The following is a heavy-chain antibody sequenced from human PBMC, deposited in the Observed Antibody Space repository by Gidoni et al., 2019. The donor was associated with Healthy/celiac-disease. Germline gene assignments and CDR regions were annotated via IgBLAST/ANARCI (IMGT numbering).Heavy chain of an antibody. Sequence: QVQLVESGGGVVQPGRSLRLSCSASGFTFSSYAMHGVRQAPGKGLEWVAVISYDGSNKYYADSVKGRFTISRDNSKNTLYLQMNSLRAEDTAVYYCARGEAFDIWGQGTMVTVSS. V-gene: IGHV3-30-3*01. CDR1: GFTFSSYA. CDR3: ARGEAFDI. J-gene: IGHJ3*02. CDR2: ISYDGSNK.